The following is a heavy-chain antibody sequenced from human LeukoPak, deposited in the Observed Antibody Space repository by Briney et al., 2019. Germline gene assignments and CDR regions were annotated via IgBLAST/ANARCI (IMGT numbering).Heavy chain of an antibody. J-gene: IGHJ6*03. V-gene: IGHV3-21*01. Sequence: PSETLSLTCAVYGGSFSGYYWSWIRQPPGKGLEWVSSISSSSSYIYYADSVKGRFTISRDNAKNSLYLQMNSLRAEDTAVYYCARRIAVAGMVYYYYMDVWGKGTTVTVSS. CDR2: ISSSSSYI. CDR3: ARRIAVAGMVYYYYMDV. D-gene: IGHD6-19*01. CDR1: GGSFSGYY.